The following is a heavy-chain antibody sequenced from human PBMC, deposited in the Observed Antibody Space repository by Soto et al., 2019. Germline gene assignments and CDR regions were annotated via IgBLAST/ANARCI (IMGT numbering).Heavy chain of an antibody. D-gene: IGHD6-19*01. Sequence: VQLVESGGGVVQPGRSLRLSCAASGFTFSDYAMHWVRQAPGKGLEWVAVVSHDGRNTHYADSVKGRFTISRDSSXXTVSLEMTSWIAEDTAVYYCAKGGRQWLVTSDFNYWGQGALVTVSS. CDR2: VSHDGRNT. V-gene: IGHV3-30*18. J-gene: IGHJ4*02. CDR3: AKGGRQWLVTSDFNY. CDR1: GFTFSDYA.